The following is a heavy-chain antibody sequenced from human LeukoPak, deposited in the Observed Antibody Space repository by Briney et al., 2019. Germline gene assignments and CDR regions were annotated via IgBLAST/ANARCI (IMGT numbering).Heavy chain of an antibody. Sequence: GGSLRLSCAASGFTFSSYWMHWVRQAPGKGLVWVSRIDSDGISTSYADSVKGRFTISRDNAKSTLYLQMNTLRAEDTAVYYCARGFTIFGVVNDAFDIWGQGTMVTVSS. J-gene: IGHJ3*02. CDR1: GFTFSSYW. V-gene: IGHV3-74*01. D-gene: IGHD3-3*01. CDR3: ARGFTIFGVVNDAFDI. CDR2: IDSDGIST.